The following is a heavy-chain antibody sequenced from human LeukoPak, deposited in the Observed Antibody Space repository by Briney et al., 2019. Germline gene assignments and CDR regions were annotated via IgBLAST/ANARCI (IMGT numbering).Heavy chain of an antibody. CDR1: GGSISSGGYY. J-gene: IGHJ6*02. V-gene: IGHV4-31*03. CDR3: ARDRSSGYDFGERYYYYGMDV. Sequence: PSETLSLTCTVSGGSISSGGYYWSWIRQHPGKGLEWIGYIYYSGSTYYNPSLKSRVTISVDTSKNQFSLKLSSVTAADTAVYYCARDRSSGYDFGERYYYYGMDVWGQGTTVTVSS. D-gene: IGHD5-12*01. CDR2: IYYSGST.